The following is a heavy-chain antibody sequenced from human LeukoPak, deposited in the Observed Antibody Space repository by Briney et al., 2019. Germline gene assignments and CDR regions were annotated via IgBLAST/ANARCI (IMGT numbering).Heavy chain of an antibody. Sequence: SETLSLTGTGSGGSISSYYWSWIRQPPGKGLEWIGYIYYSGSTNYNPSLKSRVTISVDTSKNQFSLKLSSVTAADTAVYYCARDSMEYSSSFYYYYYMDVWGKGTTVTVSS. V-gene: IGHV4-59*01. CDR2: IYYSGST. CDR1: GGSISSYY. CDR3: ARDSMEYSSSFYYYYYMDV. D-gene: IGHD6-6*01. J-gene: IGHJ6*03.